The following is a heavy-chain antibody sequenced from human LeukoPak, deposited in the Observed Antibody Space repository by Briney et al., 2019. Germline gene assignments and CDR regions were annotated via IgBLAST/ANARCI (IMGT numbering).Heavy chain of an antibody. D-gene: IGHD6-13*01. Sequence: NASETLSLTCTVSGGSISYYYWGWIRQPAGKGLEWIGRMYSSGTTTYNPSLKSRVTMSVDTSKSQFSLNLNSVTAADTAVYYCARGFDSSWLVFDYWGQGALVTVSS. J-gene: IGHJ4*02. V-gene: IGHV4-4*07. CDR1: GGSISYYY. CDR2: MYSSGTT. CDR3: ARGFDSSWLVFDY.